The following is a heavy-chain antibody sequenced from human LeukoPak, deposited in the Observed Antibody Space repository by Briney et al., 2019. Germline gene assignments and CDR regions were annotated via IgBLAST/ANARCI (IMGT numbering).Heavy chain of an antibody. CDR2: IKHSGST. V-gene: IGHV4-34*01. D-gene: IGHD5/OR15-5a*01. CDR3: ARGSVYGY. J-gene: IGHJ4*02. CDR1: GGSFSGYY. Sequence: PSETLSLTCAVYGGSFSGYYWSWIRQPPGKGLEWIGEIKHSGSTNYNPSLKSRVTISVDTSKNQFSLKLSSVTAADTAVYYCARGSVYGYWGQGTLVTVFS.